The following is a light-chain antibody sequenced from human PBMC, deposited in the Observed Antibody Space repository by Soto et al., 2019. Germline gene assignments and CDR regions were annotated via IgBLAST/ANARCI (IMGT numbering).Light chain of an antibody. V-gene: IGLV1-40*01. CDR1: SSNIGAGYD. J-gene: IGLJ3*02. CDR2: GNT. CDR3: QSYDRSLSAWV. Sequence: QSVLTQPPSVSGAPGQRVTISCTGSSSNIGAGYDVHWYQQLPGTAPKLLIYGNTNRPSGVPDRFSGSKSGNSASLAITGLQAEDETDYYCQSYDRSLSAWVFGGGTQLTVL.